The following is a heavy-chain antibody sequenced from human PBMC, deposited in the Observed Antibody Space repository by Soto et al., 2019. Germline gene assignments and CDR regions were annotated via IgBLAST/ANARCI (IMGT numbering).Heavy chain of an antibody. V-gene: IGHV4-30-4*01. CDR1: GDSISNLDYF. J-gene: IGHJ5*01. D-gene: IGHD7-27*01. CDR2: IYKSANT. Sequence: PSETLSLTCSVSGDSISNLDYFWAWIRQPPGQALEYIGYIYKSANTYYNPSFESRVAISVDTSKSQFSLNVTSVTAADTAVYFCARGRYCLTGRCFPNWFDSWGQGALVTVSS. CDR3: ARGRYCLTGRCFPNWFDS.